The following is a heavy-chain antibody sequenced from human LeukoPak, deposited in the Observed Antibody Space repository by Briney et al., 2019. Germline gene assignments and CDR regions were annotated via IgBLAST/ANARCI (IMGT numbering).Heavy chain of an antibody. D-gene: IGHD2-2*01. V-gene: IGHV5-51*01. CDR2: IYPGDSDV. CDR3: AIPLVSDSVIPAAVYAFDN. CDR1: GYAFGGYW. J-gene: IGHJ3*02. Sequence: GESLKISCQGSGYAFGGYWIVWVRQKPGKGLEWMGIIYPGDSDVRYSPAFQGQVTISADKSLSTAYLQWSSLKASDTAMYYCAIPLVSDSVIPAAVYAFDNWGQGTMGTVSS.